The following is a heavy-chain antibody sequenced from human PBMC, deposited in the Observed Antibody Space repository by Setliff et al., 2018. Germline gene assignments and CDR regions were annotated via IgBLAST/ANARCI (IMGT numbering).Heavy chain of an antibody. D-gene: IGHD6-19*01. Sequence: SETLSLTCTVSGGAISSYYWSWTRQPAGKGLEWIGHIYIGGSANYNPSLKSRVTMSIDTSKNQFSLKLNSVTAADMAVYYCAREQWLDPPGYYYMDVWAKGTTVTVSS. CDR3: AREQWLDPPGYYYMDV. CDR2: IYIGGSA. V-gene: IGHV4-4*07. J-gene: IGHJ6*03. CDR1: GGAISSYY.